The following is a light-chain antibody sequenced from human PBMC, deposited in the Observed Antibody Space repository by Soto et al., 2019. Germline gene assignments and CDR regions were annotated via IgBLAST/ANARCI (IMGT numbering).Light chain of an antibody. CDR2: GAS. CDR1: QSVSSRY. Sequence: IVLTQSQGTLSLSPGERATLSCRASQSVSSRYLAWYQKKPGQAPRLLIYGASSRATGIPDRFSGSGSGTDFTLAIRRLQPEDFAVYSCPYFSRKFYTFGQGTKV. V-gene: IGKV3-20*01. J-gene: IGKJ2*01. CDR3: PYFSRKFYT.